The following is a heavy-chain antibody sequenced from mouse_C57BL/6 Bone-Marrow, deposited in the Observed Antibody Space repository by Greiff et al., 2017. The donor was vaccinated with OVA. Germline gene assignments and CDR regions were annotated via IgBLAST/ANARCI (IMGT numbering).Heavy chain of an antibody. CDR3: ARGGYYEYDGGACFAY. Sequence: EVQLLESGPELVKPGASVKIPCKASGYTFTDYNMAWVKQSHGKSLEWIGDINPNNGGTNYNQKFQGKATLTVDKSSSTAYMELRSLPSEDTAVDYCARGGYYEYDGGACFAYWGQGTLVTVSA. J-gene: IGHJ3*01. V-gene: IGHV1-18*01. CDR2: INPNNGGT. D-gene: IGHD2-4*01. CDR1: GYTFTDYN.